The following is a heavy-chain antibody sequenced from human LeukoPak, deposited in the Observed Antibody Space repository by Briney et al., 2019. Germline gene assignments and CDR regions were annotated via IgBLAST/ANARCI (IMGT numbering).Heavy chain of an antibody. CDR3: LRDLNPSGSLEWLFPNWFDP. CDR1: GFTFSCYL. Sequence: GGALLHSCAASGFTFSCYLMSWVRQARGKVVGLVANIKQGGNENYYVASVKGRFTISRDNAKNSLYLQMNSLSAEDTAVYYCLRDLNPSGSLEWLFPNWFDPGDEEPLVTVPS. CDR2: IKQGGNEN. D-gene: IGHD3-3*01. V-gene: IGHV3-7*01. J-gene: IGHJ5*02.